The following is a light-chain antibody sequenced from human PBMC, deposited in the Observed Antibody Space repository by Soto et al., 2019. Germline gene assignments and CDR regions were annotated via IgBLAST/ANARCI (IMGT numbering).Light chain of an antibody. J-gene: IGLJ1*01. Sequence: QSALTQPASVSGSPGQSITISCTGTSSDVGGYNYVSWYQHHPGEAPKLMIYEVSYRPSGVSNRFSGSKSGNTASLTISGLQAEDEADYYCSSYTSSIPYVLGTGTKLTVL. CDR3: SSYTSSIPYV. CDR2: EVS. V-gene: IGLV2-14*01. CDR1: SSDVGGYNY.